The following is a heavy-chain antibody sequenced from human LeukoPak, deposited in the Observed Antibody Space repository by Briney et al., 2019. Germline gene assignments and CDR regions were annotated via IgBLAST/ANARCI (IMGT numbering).Heavy chain of an antibody. CDR3: ARGGSPLTDAFDI. Sequence: SETLSLTCTVSGGSISSYYWSWIRQPPGKGLEWIGYIYYSGSTNYNPSLKSRVTISVDTPKSQFSLKLSSVTAADTAVYYCARGGSPLTDAFDIWGQGTMVTVSS. V-gene: IGHV4-59*01. J-gene: IGHJ3*02. CDR1: GGSISSYY. D-gene: IGHD1-26*01. CDR2: IYYSGST.